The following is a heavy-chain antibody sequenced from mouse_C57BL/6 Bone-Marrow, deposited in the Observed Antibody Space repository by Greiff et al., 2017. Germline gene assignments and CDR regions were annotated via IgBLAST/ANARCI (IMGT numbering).Heavy chain of an antibody. CDR2: IDPETGGT. CDR3: TRDYDYDGLDY. V-gene: IGHV1-15*01. Sequence: VQLQESGAELVRPGASVTLSCKASGYTFTDYEMHWVKQTPVHGLEWIGAIDPETGGTAYNQKFKGKAILTADKSSSTAYLDIRSLTSEDSAVYYCTRDYDYDGLDYWGQGTTLTVAS. CDR1: GYTFTDYE. D-gene: IGHD2-4*01. J-gene: IGHJ2*01.